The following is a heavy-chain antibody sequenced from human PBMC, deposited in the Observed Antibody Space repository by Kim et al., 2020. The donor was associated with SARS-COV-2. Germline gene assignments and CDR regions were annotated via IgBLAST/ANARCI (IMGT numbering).Heavy chain of an antibody. Sequence: GGSLRLSCAASGFTFHDYGMAWVRQAPGKGLEWVSLITGSGGDTYYADSLKGRFTISRDNSQNILFLQMNSLRAEDSAVYFCAKADYYDSAGYHTWKAFDPWGQGNLVTVSS. D-gene: IGHD3-22*01. J-gene: IGHJ5*02. V-gene: IGHV3-23*01. CDR1: GFTFHDYG. CDR3: AKADYYDSAGYHTWKAFDP. CDR2: ITGSGGDT.